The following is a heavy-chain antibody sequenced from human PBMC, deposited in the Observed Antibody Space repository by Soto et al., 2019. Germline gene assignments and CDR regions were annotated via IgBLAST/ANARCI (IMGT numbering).Heavy chain of an antibody. Sequence: SETLSLTCAVSGYSISSGYYWGWIRQPPGKGLEWIGSIYHSGSTYYNPSLKSRVTISVDTSKNQFSLKLSSVTAADTAVYYCARSPVSYDSSGYNDYWGQGTLVTVSS. CDR3: ARSPVSYDSSGYNDY. D-gene: IGHD3-22*01. J-gene: IGHJ4*02. CDR1: GYSISSGYY. CDR2: IYHSGST. V-gene: IGHV4-38-2*01.